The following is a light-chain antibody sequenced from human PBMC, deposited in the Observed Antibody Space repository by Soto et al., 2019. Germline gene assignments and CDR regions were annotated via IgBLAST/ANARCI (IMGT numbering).Light chain of an antibody. Sequence: QSVLTQPPSVSAAPGQKVTISCSGSSSNIWGNSVSLYQQLPGTAPKLLIYDDNKRPSGIPDRFSGSNSGTSATLGITGFQIGDEADYYCGSWDSSLSADVFGTGIKVTVL. CDR2: DDN. CDR1: SSNIWGNS. CDR3: GSWDSSLSADV. J-gene: IGLJ1*01. V-gene: IGLV1-51*01.